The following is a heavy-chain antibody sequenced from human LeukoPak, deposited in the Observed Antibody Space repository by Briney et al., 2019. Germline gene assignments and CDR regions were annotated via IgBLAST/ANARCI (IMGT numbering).Heavy chain of an antibody. D-gene: IGHD5-18*01. V-gene: IGHV3-33*01. J-gene: IGHJ4*02. CDR1: GFTFSTYV. Sequence: GGSLRLSCAASGFTFSTYVIHWVRQAPGKGLEWVALIWHDGSNKYYGDSVKDRFTISRDNSKNTLYLQMDSLRDEDTAVYYCTRIRGYTYGHPLDYWGQGTLVTVSS. CDR2: IWHDGSNK. CDR3: TRIRGYTYGHPLDY.